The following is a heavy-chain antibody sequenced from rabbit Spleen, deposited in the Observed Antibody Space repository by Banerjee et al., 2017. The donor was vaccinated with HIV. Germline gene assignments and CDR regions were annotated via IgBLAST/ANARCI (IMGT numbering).Heavy chain of an antibody. D-gene: IGHD1-1*01. CDR1: GFSLSNKYV. CDR3: ARDTSTSFSSYGMDL. J-gene: IGHJ6*01. V-gene: IGHV1S40*01. CDR2: IYDGSSGST. Sequence: QSLEESGGGLVKPGASLILTCTASGFSLSNKYVMYWVRQAPGTGLEWIGCIYDGSSGSTYYASWAKGRFTISKTSSTTVTLQVTSLTAADTATYFCARDTSTSFSSYGMDLWGPGTLVTVS.